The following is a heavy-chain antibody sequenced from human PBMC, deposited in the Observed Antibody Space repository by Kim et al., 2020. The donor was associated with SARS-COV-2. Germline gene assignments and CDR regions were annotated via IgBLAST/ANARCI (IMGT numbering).Heavy chain of an antibody. Sequence: ASVKVSCKASGYTFTSYGISWVRQAPGQGLEWMGWISAYNGNTNYAQKLQGRVTMTTDTSTSTAYMELRSLRSDDTAVYYCARDERGYDFSDAFDIWGQGTMVTVSS. V-gene: IGHV1-18*01. J-gene: IGHJ3*02. CDR2: ISAYNGNT. CDR3: ARDERGYDFSDAFDI. D-gene: IGHD3-3*01. CDR1: GYTFTSYG.